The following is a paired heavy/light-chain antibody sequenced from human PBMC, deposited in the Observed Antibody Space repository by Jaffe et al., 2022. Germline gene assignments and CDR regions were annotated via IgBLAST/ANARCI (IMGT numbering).Heavy chain of an antibody. J-gene: IGHJ5*02. CDR2: IYHSGST. D-gene: IGHD2-15*01. CDR3: ARHGVVVVAATPTLRFDP. V-gene: IGHV4-38-2*01. CDR1: GYSISSGYY. Sequence: QVQLQESGPGLVKPSETLSLTCAVSGYSISSGYYWGWIRQPPGKGLEWIGSIYHSGSTYYNPSLKSRVTISVDTSKNQFSLKLSSVTAADTAVYYCARHGVVVVAATPTLRFDPWGQGTLVTVSS.
Light chain of an antibody. J-gene: IGLJ2*01. CDR2: YDD. CDR1: SSNIGNNA. Sequence: QSVLTQPPSVSEAPRQRVTISCSGSSSNIGNNAVNWYQQLPGKAPKLLIYYDDLLPSGVSDRFSGSKSGTSASLAISGLQSEDEADYYCAAWDDRLNGVVFGGGTKLTVL. CDR3: AAWDDRLNGVV. V-gene: IGLV1-36*01.